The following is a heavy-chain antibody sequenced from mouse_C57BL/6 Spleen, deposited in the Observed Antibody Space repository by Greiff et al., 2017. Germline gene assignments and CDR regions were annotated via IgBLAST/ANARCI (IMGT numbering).Heavy chain of an antibody. J-gene: IGHJ2*01. CDR1: GYSFTDYN. Sequence: EVQLQQSGPELVKPGASVKISCKASGYSFTDYNMNWVKQRTGKSLEWIGVINPNYGTTSYNQKFKGKATLTVDQSSSTAYMQLNSLTSEYSAVYDSARGARLNWDGYYFGDWGQGVTLSV. D-gene: IGHD4-1*02. CDR3: ARGARLNWDGYYFGD. CDR2: INPNYGTT. V-gene: IGHV1-39*01.